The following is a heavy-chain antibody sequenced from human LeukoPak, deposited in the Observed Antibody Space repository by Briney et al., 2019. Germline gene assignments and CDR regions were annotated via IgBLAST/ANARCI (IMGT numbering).Heavy chain of an antibody. D-gene: IGHD3-10*01. Sequence: QPGGSLRLSCAASGFAFSTYAMSWVRQAPGKGLEWVSIITDSGGNTYYADSVKGRFTISRDNSKNTLFLQMSSLRVEDTAVYYCAKQGLPMVRGIFINGWFDPWGQGTLVTVSS. V-gene: IGHV3-23*01. CDR3: AKQGLPMVRGIFINGWFDP. J-gene: IGHJ5*02. CDR1: GFAFSTYA. CDR2: ITDSGGNT.